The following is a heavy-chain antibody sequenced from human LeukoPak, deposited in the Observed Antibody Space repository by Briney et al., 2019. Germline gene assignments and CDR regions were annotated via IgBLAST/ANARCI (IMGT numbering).Heavy chain of an antibody. CDR2: INHSGST. D-gene: IGHD3-10*01. CDR3: ASRAALWLPFDY. Sequence: SVTLSLTCAVYGGSFSGYYWSWIRQPPGKGLEWIGEINHSGSTNYNPSLKSRVTISVDTSKNQFSLKLSSVTAADTAVYYCASRAALWLPFDYWGQGTLVTVSS. V-gene: IGHV4-34*01. J-gene: IGHJ4*02. CDR1: GGSFSGYY.